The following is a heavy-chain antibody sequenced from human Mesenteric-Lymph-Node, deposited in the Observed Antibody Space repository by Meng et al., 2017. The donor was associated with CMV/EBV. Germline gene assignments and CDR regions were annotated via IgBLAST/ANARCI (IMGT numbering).Heavy chain of an antibody. D-gene: IGHD6-13*01. CDR2: INHSGST. CDR3: ARGGQLLGGFDP. Sequence: SETLSLTCAVYGGSFSGYYWSWIRQPPGKGLEWIGEINHSGSTNYNPSLKSRVTISVDTSKNQFSLKLSSVTAADTAVYYCARGGQLLGGFDPWGQGILVTVSS. J-gene: IGHJ5*02. V-gene: IGHV4-34*01. CDR1: GGSFSGYY.